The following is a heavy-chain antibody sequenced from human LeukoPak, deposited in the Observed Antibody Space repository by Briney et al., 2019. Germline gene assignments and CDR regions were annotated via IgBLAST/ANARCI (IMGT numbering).Heavy chain of an antibody. V-gene: IGHV1-24*01. Sequence: ASVKVSCKVSGYTLTELSMHWVRQASGKGLEWMGGFDPEDGETIYAQKFQGRVTMTEDTSTDTAYMELSSLRSEDTAVYYCATGTGDCSSTSCHPPFYYYGMDVWGKGTTVTVSS. D-gene: IGHD2-2*01. CDR2: FDPEDGET. CDR1: GYTLTELS. CDR3: ATGTGDCSSTSCHPPFYYYGMDV. J-gene: IGHJ6*04.